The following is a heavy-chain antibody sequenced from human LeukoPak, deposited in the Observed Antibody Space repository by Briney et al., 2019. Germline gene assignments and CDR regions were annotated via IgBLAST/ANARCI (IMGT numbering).Heavy chain of an antibody. CDR2: NYYSGST. J-gene: IGHJ4*02. Sequence: PGTPSLTCTVSGGCLCSDSWSWGRQPPGKRLGRVGYNYYSGSTNYNPSLTSRVPISVDTSKNQFSLKLSPVTAADTAVYYCARKGVRGVNSENWGQGTLVTVSS. D-gene: IGHD3-10*01. V-gene: IGHV4-59*01. CDR1: GGCLCSDS. CDR3: ARKGVRGVNSEN.